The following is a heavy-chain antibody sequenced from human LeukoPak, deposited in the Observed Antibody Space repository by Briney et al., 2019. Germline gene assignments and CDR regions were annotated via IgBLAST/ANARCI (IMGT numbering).Heavy chain of an antibody. V-gene: IGHV3-72*01. CDR2: TRNKANSYTT. J-gene: IGHJ4*02. Sequence: PGRSLRLSCAASGFTFSDHYMDWVRQAPGKGLEWVGRTRNKANSYTTEYAASVKGRFTISRDDSKNSLYLQMNSLKTEDTAVYYCAREGRIAVAGIFDYWGQGTLVTVSS. CDR3: AREGRIAVAGIFDY. CDR1: GFTFSDHY. D-gene: IGHD6-19*01.